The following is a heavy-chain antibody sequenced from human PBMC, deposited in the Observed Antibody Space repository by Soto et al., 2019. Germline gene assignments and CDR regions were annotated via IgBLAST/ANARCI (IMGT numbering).Heavy chain of an antibody. CDR2: MYSGGTT. CDR3: ARHLRLVGFGEFDL. CDR1: GFTVSSNY. J-gene: IGHJ2*01. V-gene: IGHV3-53*04. D-gene: IGHD3-10*01. Sequence: EVQLVESGGGLVQPGGSLRLSCAASGFTVSSNYMSWVRQAPGKGLEWVSFMYSGGTTHYADSVRGRFTISRHNSKNTLDLEMNSLRAEDTALYYCARHLRLVGFGEFDLWGRGTLVTVSS.